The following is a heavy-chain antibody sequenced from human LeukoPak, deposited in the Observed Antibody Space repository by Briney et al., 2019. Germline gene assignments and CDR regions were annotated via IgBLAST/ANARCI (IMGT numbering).Heavy chain of an antibody. J-gene: IGHJ5*02. D-gene: IGHD2-2*01. CDR2: IYTSGST. CDR1: GGSISGYY. CDR3: ARDEGSTSYNSFDL. V-gene: IGHV4-4*07. Sequence: SETLSLTCTVSGGSISGYYWSWIRQPAGKGLEWIGRIYTSGSTNYNPSLKSRVTMSVDTSKKQFSLKLSSVTAADTAVYWCARDEGSTSYNSFDLWGQGTLVTVSS.